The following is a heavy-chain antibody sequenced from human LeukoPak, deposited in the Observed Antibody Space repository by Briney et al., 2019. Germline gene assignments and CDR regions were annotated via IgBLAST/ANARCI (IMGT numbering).Heavy chain of an antibody. CDR1: GFTFSSYS. CDR2: ISSSSSYI. J-gene: IGHJ4*02. CDR3: AARSPAAKGNSVDY. Sequence: EGSLRLSCAASGFTFSSYSMNWVRQAPGKGLEWVSSISSSSSYIYYADSVKGRFTISRDNAKNSLYLQMNSLRAEDTAVYYCAARSPAAKGNSVDYWGQGALVTVSS. V-gene: IGHV3-21*01. D-gene: IGHD2-2*01.